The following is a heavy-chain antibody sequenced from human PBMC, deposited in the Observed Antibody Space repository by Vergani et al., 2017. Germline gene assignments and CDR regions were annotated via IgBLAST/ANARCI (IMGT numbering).Heavy chain of an antibody. J-gene: IGHJ5*02. Sequence: QVQLVQSGAEVKKPGASVKVSCQASGYTFTSHYIHWVRQAPGQGLEWMGIINPSGGSTNYAQKFQGRVTMTRDTSTSTVFMELSSLRSEDTAVYYCARGCGSTSGYKRGEDWFDPWGQGTLVTVSS. CDR2: INPSGGST. CDR1: GYTFTSHY. D-gene: IGHD2-2*02. V-gene: IGHV1-46*01. CDR3: ARGCGSTSGYKRGEDWFDP.